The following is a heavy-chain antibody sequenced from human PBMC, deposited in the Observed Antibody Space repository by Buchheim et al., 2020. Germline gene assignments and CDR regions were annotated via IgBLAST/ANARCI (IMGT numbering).Heavy chain of an antibody. CDR1: SGSVGSRTYH. Sequence: HVQLRESGPGLVKPSETLSLTCTVSSGSVGSRTYHWSWIRQPPGKGLEWIGHISYTESTNYSPSLKSRATISVDMCKNQFSLKLTSMTAADTAVYYCARDRAGDYDIMTGTYFYGMDVWGQGTT. CDR2: ISYTEST. V-gene: IGHV4-61*01. J-gene: IGHJ6*02. CDR3: ARDRAGDYDIMTGTYFYGMDV. D-gene: IGHD3-9*01.